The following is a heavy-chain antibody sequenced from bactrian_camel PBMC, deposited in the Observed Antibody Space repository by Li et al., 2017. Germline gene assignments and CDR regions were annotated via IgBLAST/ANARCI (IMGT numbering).Heavy chain of an antibody. J-gene: IGHJ4*01. CDR1: ENIDNTYC. V-gene: IGHV3S54*01. CDR2: IWPGGGRESI. CDR3: ASDRGAMGWVLPLNY. Sequence: HVQLVESGGGSVQAGGSLRLSCAASENIDNTYCIGWFRQVPGKEREGVAAIWPGGGRESIYITNSVKGRFTVAQDNAKNTLYLQLNSLTTEDTAMYYCASDRGAMGWVLPLNYWGQGTQVTVS. D-gene: IGHD3*01.